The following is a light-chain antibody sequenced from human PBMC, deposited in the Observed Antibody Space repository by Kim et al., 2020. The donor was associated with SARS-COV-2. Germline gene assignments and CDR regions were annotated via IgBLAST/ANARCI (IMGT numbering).Light chain of an antibody. V-gene: IGLV3-21*04. Sequence: SYELTQPPSVSVAPGKTARITCGGNNIGRKSVHWYQQKPGQAPVLVIYYDSDRLSGIPERFSGPNSGNTATLTTSRVEAGDEADSYCQVWDSSSDHYVFG. CDR3: QVWDSSSDHYV. J-gene: IGLJ1*01. CDR1: NIGRKS. CDR2: YDS.